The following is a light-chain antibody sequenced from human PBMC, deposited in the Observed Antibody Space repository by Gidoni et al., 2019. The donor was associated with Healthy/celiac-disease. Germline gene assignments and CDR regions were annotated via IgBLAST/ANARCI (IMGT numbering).Light chain of an antibody. CDR3: QQSHSTPSLT. Sequence: DIQMTQSPSSLSASVGDRVTITCRASQNINTYLNWYQQKPGKAPKLLIYAASSLQSGVPSRFRGSGSGTDFTLTISSLQREDLATYYCQQSHSTPSLTFGGXTKVEIK. CDR1: QNINTY. CDR2: AAS. J-gene: IGKJ4*01. V-gene: IGKV1-39*01.